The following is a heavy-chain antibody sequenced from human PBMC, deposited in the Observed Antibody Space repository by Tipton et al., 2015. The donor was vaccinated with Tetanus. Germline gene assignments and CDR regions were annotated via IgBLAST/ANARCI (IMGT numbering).Heavy chain of an antibody. CDR1: EFTFSGFS. J-gene: IGHJ4*02. CDR2: ISSSSRYI. V-gene: IGHV3-21*01. CDR3: ARGMAEASNCGGDCYSDY. D-gene: IGHD2-21*02. Sequence: SLRLSCAAFEFTFSGFSIHWVRQALGKGLEWVSSISSSSRYIYYADSVKGRFTISRDNAKNSLYLQMNSLRAEDTAVYSCARGMAEASNCGGDCYSDYWGQGTLVTVSS.